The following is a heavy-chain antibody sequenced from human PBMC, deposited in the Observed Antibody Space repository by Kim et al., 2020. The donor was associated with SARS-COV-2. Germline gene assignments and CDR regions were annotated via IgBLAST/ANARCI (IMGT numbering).Heavy chain of an antibody. D-gene: IGHD5-12*01. CDR1: GYTFTSYA. CDR3: ARVREGWLRLGQFDY. CDR2: INAGNGNT. Sequence: ASVKVSCKASGYTFTSYAMHWVRQAPGQRLEWMGWINAGNGNTKYSQKFQGRVTITRDTSASTAYMELSSLRSEDTAVYYCARVREGWLRLGQFDYWGQGTLVTVSS. J-gene: IGHJ4*02. V-gene: IGHV1-3*01.